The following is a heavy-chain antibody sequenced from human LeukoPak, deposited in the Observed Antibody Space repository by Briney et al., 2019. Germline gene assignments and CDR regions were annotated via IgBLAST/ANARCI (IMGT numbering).Heavy chain of an antibody. V-gene: IGHV3-20*01. D-gene: IGHD1-26*01. CDR3: ARLGVGANDAFDI. Sequence: PSETLSLTCTVSGGSISSYYWSWVRQAPGKGLEWVSGINWNGGSTGYADSVKGRFTISRDNAKNSLYLQMNSLRAEDTALYHCARLGVGANDAFDIWGQGTMVTVSS. CDR2: INWNGGST. CDR1: GGSISSYY. J-gene: IGHJ3*02.